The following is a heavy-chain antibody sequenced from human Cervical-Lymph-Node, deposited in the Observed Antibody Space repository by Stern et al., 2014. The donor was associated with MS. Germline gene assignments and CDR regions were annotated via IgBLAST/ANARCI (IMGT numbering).Heavy chain of an antibody. CDR3: ARGGGLVGYFDY. J-gene: IGHJ4*02. CDR1: GDPFSSYA. V-gene: IGHV1-69*06. D-gene: IGHD1-26*01. Sequence: VQLVVSGAEVKTPGSSVKVSCKASGDPFSSYAINWVRQVPGQGLEWMGGITPVLGTTNYAQKFQGRVTITADKSTNTAYMELMTLRSEDTAVYYCARGGGLVGYFDYWGQGTLVSVSS. CDR2: ITPVLGTT.